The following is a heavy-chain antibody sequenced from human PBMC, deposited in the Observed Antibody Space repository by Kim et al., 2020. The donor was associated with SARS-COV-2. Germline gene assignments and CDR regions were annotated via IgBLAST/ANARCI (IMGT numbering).Heavy chain of an antibody. Sequence: GGSLRLSCAASGFTFGDYAMHWVRQAPGKGLEWVSGISWKSGSIGYADSVKGRFTISRDNAKNSLYLQMNSLRAEDTALYYCAARYDFWSGLMDVWGKGT. CDR2: ISWKSGSI. CDR1: GFTFGDYA. D-gene: IGHD3-3*01. V-gene: IGHV3-9*01. CDR3: AARYDFWSGLMDV. J-gene: IGHJ6*03.